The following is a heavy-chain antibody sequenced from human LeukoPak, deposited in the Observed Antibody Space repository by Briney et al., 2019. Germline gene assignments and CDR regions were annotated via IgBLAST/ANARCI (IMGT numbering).Heavy chain of an antibody. CDR2: INPNSGDT. CDR1: GYTFTGCF. Sequence: GASVKVSCKASGYTFTGCFMHWVRQAPGQGLEWMGWINPNSGDTNYAQKFQGRATMTRDTSISTAYMELSRLTSDDTAVYYCARERGSGYRLLYWGQGTLVTVSS. J-gene: IGHJ4*02. V-gene: IGHV1-2*02. CDR3: ARERGSGYRLLY. D-gene: IGHD5-12*01.